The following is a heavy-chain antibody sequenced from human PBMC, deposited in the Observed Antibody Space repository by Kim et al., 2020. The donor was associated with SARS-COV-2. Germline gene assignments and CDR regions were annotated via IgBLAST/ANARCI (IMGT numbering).Heavy chain of an antibody. CDR2: MYYSGST. V-gene: IGHV4-59*08. CDR3: ARLESGGWYEGYFDL. CDR1: GGSFSTYY. D-gene: IGHD6-19*01. J-gene: IGHJ2*01. Sequence: SETLSLTCTVSGGSFSTYYWNWVRQPPGKGLEWIGYMYYSGSTNYNPSLKSRVTISVDTSKNQFSLKLSSVTAADTAMYYCARLESGGWYEGYFDLWGRGTLVTVSS.